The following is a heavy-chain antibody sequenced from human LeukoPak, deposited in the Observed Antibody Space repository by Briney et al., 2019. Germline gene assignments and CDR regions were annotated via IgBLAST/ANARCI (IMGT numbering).Heavy chain of an antibody. D-gene: IGHD6-19*01. CDR2: IKQDGSEK. V-gene: IGHV3-7*01. Sequence: PGGSLRLSCAASGFTFSSYWMSWVRQAPGKGLEWVANIKQDGSEKYYVDSVKGRFTISRDNAKNSLYLQMNSLRAEDTAVYYCTRDRYSSGWYAFDIWGQGTMVTVSS. CDR3: TRDRYSSGWYAFDI. J-gene: IGHJ3*02. CDR1: GFTFSSYW.